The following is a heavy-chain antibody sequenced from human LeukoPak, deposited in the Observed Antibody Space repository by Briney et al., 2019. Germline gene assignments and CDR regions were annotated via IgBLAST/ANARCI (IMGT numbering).Heavy chain of an antibody. V-gene: IGHV3-53*01. CDR3: ARAEIVDTAFTPFDY. CDR1: GFTVNTNF. D-gene: IGHD5-18*01. CDR2: IYGGGST. J-gene: IGHJ4*02. Sequence: PGGPLRLSCAASGFTVNTNFMSWVRQAPGKGLEWVSVIYGGGSTYYSDSVKGRFTISRDNAKNSLYPQMNSLRAEDTAVYYCARAEIVDTAFTPFDYWGQGTLVTVSS.